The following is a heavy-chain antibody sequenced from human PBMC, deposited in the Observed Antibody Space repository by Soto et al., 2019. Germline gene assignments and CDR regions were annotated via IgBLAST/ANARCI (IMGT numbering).Heavy chain of an antibody. J-gene: IGHJ6*02. D-gene: IGHD3-16*01. CDR2: IIPIFGTA. Sequence: QVPLVQSGAEVKKPGSSVKVSCKASGGTFSSYAISWVRQAPGQGLEWMGGIIPIFGTANYAQKFQGRVTITADESTSTAYMELSSLRSEDTAVYYCARESGATYPRIMSGVDVWGQGTTVTVSS. CDR1: GGTFSSYA. V-gene: IGHV1-69*01. CDR3: ARESGATYPRIMSGVDV.